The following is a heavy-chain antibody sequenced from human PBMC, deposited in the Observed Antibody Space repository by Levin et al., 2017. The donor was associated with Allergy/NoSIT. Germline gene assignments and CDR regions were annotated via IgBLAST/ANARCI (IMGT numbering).Heavy chain of an antibody. Sequence: GGSLRLSCAGSGFPFSSYAMSWVRQAPGKGLKWVSAISGSGGSTYYADSVKGRFTISRDNSKNTLSLQMNSLRAEDTAVYYCAKGMYVVWFGESRTRVYRGQGTLVTVSS. CDR3: AKGMYVVWFGESRTRVY. V-gene: IGHV3-23*01. CDR2: ISGSGGST. J-gene: IGHJ4*02. D-gene: IGHD3-10*01. CDR1: GFPFSSYA.